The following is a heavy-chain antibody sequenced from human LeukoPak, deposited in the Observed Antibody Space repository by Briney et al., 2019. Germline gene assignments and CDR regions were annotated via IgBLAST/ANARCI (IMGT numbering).Heavy chain of an antibody. Sequence: PGGSLRLSCAASGFTFSSYSMNWVRQAPGKGLEWVSSISSSSSYIYYADSVKGRFTISRDNAKNSLYLQMNSLRAEDTAVYYCARGGDDYGDYGNDYWGQGTLVTVSS. V-gene: IGHV3-21*01. J-gene: IGHJ4*02. CDR2: ISSSSSYI. CDR1: GFTFSSYS. CDR3: ARGGDDYGDYGNDY. D-gene: IGHD4-17*01.